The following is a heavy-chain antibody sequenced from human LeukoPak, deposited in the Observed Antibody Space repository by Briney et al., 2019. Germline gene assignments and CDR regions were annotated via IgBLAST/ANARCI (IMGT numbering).Heavy chain of an antibody. D-gene: IGHD2-15*01. CDR2: IHYTGKT. CDR3: ARYFCPGGSCSHFDY. J-gene: IGHJ5*01. CDR1: GDSISTYY. V-gene: IGHV4-59*01. Sequence: SETLSLTCTVSGDSISTYYWGWIRQPPGKGLEWIGYIHYTGKTNCSPSLKGRVTISADMSTNQFSLKLSSVTAADTAVYYCARYFCPGGSCSHFDYWGQGTLITVSS.